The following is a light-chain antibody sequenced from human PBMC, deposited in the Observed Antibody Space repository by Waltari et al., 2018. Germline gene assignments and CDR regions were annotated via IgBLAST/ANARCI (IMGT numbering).Light chain of an antibody. Sequence: QLVLTQPPSASASPGASVKLTCTLSSGHSGYGIARHQQQPEKGPRFLMKVNGDGSHTKGDGIPHRFSGSSSGAERYLTISSLQSEDEADYYCQTWGPDNNWVFGGGTKLTVL. CDR1: SGHSGYG. CDR3: QTWGPDNNWV. V-gene: IGLV4-69*02. J-gene: IGLJ3*02. CDR2: VNGDGSH.